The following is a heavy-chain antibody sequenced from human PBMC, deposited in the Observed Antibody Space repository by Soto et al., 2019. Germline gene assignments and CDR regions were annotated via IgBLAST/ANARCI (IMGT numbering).Heavy chain of an antibody. J-gene: IGHJ4*02. Sequence: SETLSLTCTVSGGSISSSSYYWGWIRQPPGKGLEWIGSIYYSGSTYYNPSLKSRVTISVDTSKNQFSLKLSSVTAADTAVYYCARDTYYFDYWGQGTLVTVLL. V-gene: IGHV4-39*02. CDR1: GGSISSSSYY. CDR2: IYYSGST. CDR3: ARDTYYFDY.